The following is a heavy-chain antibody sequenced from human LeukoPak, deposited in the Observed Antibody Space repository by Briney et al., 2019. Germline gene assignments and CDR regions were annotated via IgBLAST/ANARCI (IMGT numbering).Heavy chain of an antibody. CDR3: ARDKPYYYGSGRDKISNWFDP. CDR2: ISSSSSYI. CDR1: GFSFSSDS. D-gene: IGHD3-10*01. J-gene: IGHJ5*02. V-gene: IGHV3-21*01. Sequence: GGSLRLSCAASGFSFSSDSMNWVRQAPGKGLEWVSSISSSSSYIYYADSVKGRFTISRDNAKNSLYLQMNSLRAEDTAVYYCARDKPYYYGSGRDKISNWFDPWGQGTLVTVSS.